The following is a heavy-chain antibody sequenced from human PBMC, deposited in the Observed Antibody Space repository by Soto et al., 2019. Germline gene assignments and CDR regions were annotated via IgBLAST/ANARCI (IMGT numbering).Heavy chain of an antibody. CDR2: MNPNSGNT. D-gene: IGHD3-22*01. CDR3: ARAGDSSGNDAFDI. J-gene: IGHJ3*02. Sequence: ASVKVSCKASGYTFTSYDINWVRQATGQGLEWMGWMNPNSGNTGYAQKFQGRVTMTRNTSISTAYMELSSLRSEDTAVYYCARAGDSSGNDAFDIWGQGTMVTVSS. CDR1: GYTFTSYD. V-gene: IGHV1-8*01.